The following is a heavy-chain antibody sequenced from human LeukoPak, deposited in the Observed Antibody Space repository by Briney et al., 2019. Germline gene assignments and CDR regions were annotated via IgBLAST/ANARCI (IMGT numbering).Heavy chain of an antibody. CDR2: ISSSSSTI. CDR3: ARTTTGTTYDYYYYMDV. V-gene: IGHV3-48*01. Sequence: GGSLRLSCVASGFTFSSRDWMTWVRQAPGKGLEWVSYISSSSSTIYYADSVKGRFTISRDNAKNSLYLQMNSLRAEDTAVYYCARTTTGTTYDYYYYMDVWGKGTTVTVSS. CDR1: GFTFSSRDW. D-gene: IGHD1-1*01. J-gene: IGHJ6*03.